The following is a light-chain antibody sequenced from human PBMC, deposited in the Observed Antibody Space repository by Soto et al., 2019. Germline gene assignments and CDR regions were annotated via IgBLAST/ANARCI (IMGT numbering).Light chain of an antibody. V-gene: IGLV1-40*01. J-gene: IGLJ2*01. Sequence: QSVLTQPPSVSGAPGQRVTISCTGSSSNIGAGYDVHWYQQLPGAAPKLLIYGNSSRPSGVPDRFSGSKSDTSASLAITGLQAEDEAHYYCQSYDSSLSGVVFGGGTQLTVL. CDR1: SSNIGAGYD. CDR3: QSYDSSLSGVV. CDR2: GNS.